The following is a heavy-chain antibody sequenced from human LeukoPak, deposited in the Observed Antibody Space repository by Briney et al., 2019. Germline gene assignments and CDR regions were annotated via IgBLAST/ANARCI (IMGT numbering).Heavy chain of an antibody. CDR1: GGSISSYY. J-gene: IGHJ6*02. V-gene: IGHV4-59*12. Sequence: SETLSLTCTVSGGSISSYYWSWIRQPPGKGLEWIGYIYYSGSTNYNPSLKSRVTISVDTSKNQFSLKLSSVTAADTAVYYCARGPYCSGGSCYPYYYYYGMDVWGQGTTVTVSS. D-gene: IGHD2-15*01. CDR3: ARGPYCSGGSCYPYYYYYGMDV. CDR2: IYYSGST.